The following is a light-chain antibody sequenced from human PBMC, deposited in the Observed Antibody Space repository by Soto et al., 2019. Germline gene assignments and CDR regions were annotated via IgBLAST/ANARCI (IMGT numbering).Light chain of an antibody. CDR3: SSYTPSITLLYV. Sequence: QSALTQPASVSGSPGQSITISCTGTSNDIGGYNYVSWYQQHPGKAPKLIIYDVSNRPSGVSNRFSGSKSGNTASLTISGLQTEDEADYYCSSYTPSITLLYVFGTGTKVTVL. CDR2: DVS. J-gene: IGLJ1*01. CDR1: SNDIGGYNY. V-gene: IGLV2-14*03.